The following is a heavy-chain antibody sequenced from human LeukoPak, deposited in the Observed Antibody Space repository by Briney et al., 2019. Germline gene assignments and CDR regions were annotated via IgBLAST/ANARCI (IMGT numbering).Heavy chain of an antibody. CDR3: TRRRTLRSPGAFDI. CDR1: GFTFCDYA. J-gene: IGHJ3*02. CDR2: IRSKAYGGTT. D-gene: IGHD4-17*01. V-gene: IGHV3-49*04. Sequence: GGSLRLSCTASGFTFCDYAMSWVRQAPGKGLEWVGFIRSKAYGGTTEYAASVKGRFTISRDDSKSIAYLQMNSLKTEDTAVYYCTRRRTLRSPGAFDIWGQGTMVTVSS.